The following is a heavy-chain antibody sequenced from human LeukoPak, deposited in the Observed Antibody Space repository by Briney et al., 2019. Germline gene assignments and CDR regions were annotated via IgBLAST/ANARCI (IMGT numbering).Heavy chain of an antibody. CDR2: ISWNSGII. J-gene: IGHJ4*02. CDR1: GFPFDVYA. Sequence: GRSLTLSCAACGFPFDVYAMLCPRQAPGEGGVWVSYISWNSGIIGYADSVKGRFTISRDNAKNSLYLQMNSLRAEDTALYYCAKDMGNYYDSSGYTLWGQGTLVTVSS. V-gene: IGHV3-9*01. CDR3: AKDMGNYYDSSGYTL. D-gene: IGHD3-22*01.